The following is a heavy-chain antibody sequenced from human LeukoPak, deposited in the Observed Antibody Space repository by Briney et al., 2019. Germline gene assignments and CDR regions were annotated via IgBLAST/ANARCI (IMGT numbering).Heavy chain of an antibody. CDR3: ARKGGLFDY. CDR2: IYYNGST. J-gene: IGHJ4*02. Sequence: SETLSLTCTVSGGSIRYYYWSWIRQSPGKGLEWIGYIYYNGSTNYNPSLKSRVTTSVDMSKNQFSLKMSSVTAADTAVYYCARKGGLFDYWGQGRLVTVSS. D-gene: IGHD2-15*01. CDR1: GGSIRYYY. V-gene: IGHV4-59*01.